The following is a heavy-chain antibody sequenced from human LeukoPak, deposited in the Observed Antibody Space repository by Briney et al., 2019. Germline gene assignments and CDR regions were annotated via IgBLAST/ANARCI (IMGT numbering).Heavy chain of an antibody. CDR3: ARDRAVTTSLDYYYYYMDV. CDR2: IYTSGST. J-gene: IGHJ6*03. V-gene: IGHV4-61*02. CDR1: GGSISSGSYY. D-gene: IGHD4-17*01. Sequence: PSETLSLTCTVSGGSISSGSYYWSWIRQPAGKGLEWIGRIYTSGSTNYNPSLKSRVTMSVDTSKNQFSLKLSSVTAADTAVYYCARDRAVTTSLDYYYYYMDVWGKGTTVTVSS.